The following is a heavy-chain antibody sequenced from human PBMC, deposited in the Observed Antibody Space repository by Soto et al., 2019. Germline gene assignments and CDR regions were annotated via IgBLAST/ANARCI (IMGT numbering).Heavy chain of an antibody. CDR1: GGTFSSYA. CDR3: ARGSYYYDSSGYQYYFDY. D-gene: IGHD3-22*01. CDR2: IIPIFGTA. Sequence: GASVKVSCKASGGTFSSYAISWVRQAPGQVLEWMGGIIPIFGTANYAQKFQGRVTITADESTSTACMELSSLRSEDTAVYYCARGSYYYDSSGYQYYFDYWGQGTLVTVSS. J-gene: IGHJ4*02. V-gene: IGHV1-69*13.